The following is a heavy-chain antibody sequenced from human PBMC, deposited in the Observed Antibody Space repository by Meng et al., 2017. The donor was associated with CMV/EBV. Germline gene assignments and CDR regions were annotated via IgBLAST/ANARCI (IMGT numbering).Heavy chain of an antibody. J-gene: IGHJ5*02. Sequence: GESLKISYAASGFTFSSYSMNWVRQAPGKGLEWVSSISSSSSYIYYADSVKGRFTISRDNAKNSLYLQMNSLRAEDTAVYYCARASSGSYYLNWFDPWGQGTLVTVSS. D-gene: IGHD1-26*01. V-gene: IGHV3-21*01. CDR3: ARASSGSYYLNWFDP. CDR1: GFTFSSYS. CDR2: ISSSSSYI.